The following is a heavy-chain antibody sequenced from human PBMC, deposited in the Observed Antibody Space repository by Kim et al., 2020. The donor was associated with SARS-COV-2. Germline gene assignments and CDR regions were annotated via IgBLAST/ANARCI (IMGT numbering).Heavy chain of an antibody. J-gene: IGHJ6*02. V-gene: IGHV3-49*03. CDR3: TRAGYSYYGTDYYGMDV. CDR1: GFTFGDYA. D-gene: IGHD5-18*01. CDR2: IRGEADGGTT. Sequence: GGSLRLSCTASGFTFGDYAMSFFRLSPCNFVEWGGWIRGEADGGTTEYAASVKGRFTISRDDSKSIAYLQMNSLKTEDTAVYYCTRAGYSYYGTDYYGMDVWGQGTTVTVSS.